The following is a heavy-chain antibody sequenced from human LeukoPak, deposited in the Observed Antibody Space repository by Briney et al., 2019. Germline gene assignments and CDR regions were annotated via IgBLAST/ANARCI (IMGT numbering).Heavy chain of an antibody. CDR1: EFTFSSYA. D-gene: IGHD6-13*01. J-gene: IGHJ4*02. CDR3: AREASYSGSWWYFDH. V-gene: IGHV3-66*01. Sequence: GGSLRLSCAASEFTFSSYAMSWVRQAPGKGLEWVSVIYNGGSANYADSVKGRLTISRDNSKNKVYLQMNSLRVEDTAVYYCAREASYSGSWWYFDHWGQGTLVTVSS. CDR2: IYNGGSA.